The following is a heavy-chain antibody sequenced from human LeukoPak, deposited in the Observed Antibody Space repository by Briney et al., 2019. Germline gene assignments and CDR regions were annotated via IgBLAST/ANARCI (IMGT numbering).Heavy chain of an antibody. D-gene: IGHD5-18*01. J-gene: IGHJ4*02. CDR2: IYYSGST. Sequence: SETLSLTCTVSGGSISSSSYYWGWIRQPPGKGLEWIGIIYYSGSTYYNPSLKSRVTMPVDTSKNQFSLNLSSVTAADTAVYYCARLRGYNSGDYWGQGTLVTVSS. CDR3: ARLRGYNSGDY. V-gene: IGHV4-39*01. CDR1: GGSISSSSYY.